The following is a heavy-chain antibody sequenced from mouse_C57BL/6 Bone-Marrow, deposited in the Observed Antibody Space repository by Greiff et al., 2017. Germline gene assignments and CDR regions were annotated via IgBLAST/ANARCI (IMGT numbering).Heavy chain of an antibody. CDR1: GFSLTSYG. Sequence: VKLVESGPGLVAPSQSLSITCTVSGFSLTSYGVDWVSQPPGKGLEWLGGIWGGGSTNYNSALMYSLSISKDNTKSQASLKKNRLQTDDTAMYDCAKHIYYYGSSYGYGMDYWGQGTSGTVSS. V-gene: IGHV2-9*01. D-gene: IGHD1-1*01. CDR3: AKHIYYYGSSYGYGMDY. J-gene: IGHJ4*01. CDR2: IWGGGST.